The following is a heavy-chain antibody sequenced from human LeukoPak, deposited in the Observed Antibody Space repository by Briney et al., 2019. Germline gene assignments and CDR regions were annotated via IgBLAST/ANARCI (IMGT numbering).Heavy chain of an antibody. CDR1: GSLFISYW. Sequence: GAPLQISCKGSGSLFISYWISGGRQLPGKGLEGRGRSDPSDCYTNYSPSFKGHVTISADKSISTAYLKWTSMKAADTAMYYCAILPEVMAYFNLCGRGSLLSVPS. CDR2: SDPSDCYT. J-gene: IGHJ2*01. V-gene: IGHV5-10-1*01. D-gene: IGHD2-8*01. CDR3: AILPEVMAYFNL.